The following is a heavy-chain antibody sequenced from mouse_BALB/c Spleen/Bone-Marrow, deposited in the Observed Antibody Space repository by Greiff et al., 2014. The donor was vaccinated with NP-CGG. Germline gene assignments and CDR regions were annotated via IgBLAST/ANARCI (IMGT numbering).Heavy chain of an antibody. Sequence: EVQLQQSGPELVKPGASVKISCKASGYSFTGYYMHWVKQSHVKSLEWIGRINPYNGATSYNQNFKDKASLTVDKSSSTAYMELRSLTSEDSAVYYCAREYYGNYVLDYWGQGTTLTVSS. J-gene: IGHJ2*01. CDR1: GYSFTGYY. CDR2: INPYNGAT. V-gene: IGHV1-26*01. CDR3: AREYYGNYVLDY. D-gene: IGHD2-1*01.